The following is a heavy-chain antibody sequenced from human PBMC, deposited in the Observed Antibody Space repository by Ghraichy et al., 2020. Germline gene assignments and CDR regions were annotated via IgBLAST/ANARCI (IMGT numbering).Heavy chain of an antibody. CDR1: GFTFSSYE. D-gene: IGHD3-10*01. V-gene: IGHV3-48*03. Sequence: GGSLRLSCAASGFTFSSYEMNWVRQAPGKGLEWVSYISSSGSTIYYADSVKGRFTISRDNAKNSLYLQMNSLRAEDTAVYYCARRVTMANYYYGMDVWGQGTTVTVSS. CDR3: ARRVTMANYYYGMDV. CDR2: ISSSGSTI. J-gene: IGHJ6*02.